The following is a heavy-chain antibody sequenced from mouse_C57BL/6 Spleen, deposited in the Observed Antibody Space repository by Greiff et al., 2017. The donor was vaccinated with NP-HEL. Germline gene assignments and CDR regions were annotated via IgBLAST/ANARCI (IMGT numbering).Heavy chain of an antibody. CDR3: ARSYDGYKGVYFDY. V-gene: IGHV5-6*01. CDR2: ISSGGSYT. Sequence: EVKLMESGGDLVKPGGSLKLSCAASGFTFSSYGMSWVRQTPDKRLEWVATISSGGSYTYYPDSVKGRFTISRDNAKNTLYLQMSSLKSEDTAMYYCARSYDGYKGVYFDYWGQGTTLTVSS. J-gene: IGHJ2*01. D-gene: IGHD2-3*01. CDR1: GFTFSSYG.